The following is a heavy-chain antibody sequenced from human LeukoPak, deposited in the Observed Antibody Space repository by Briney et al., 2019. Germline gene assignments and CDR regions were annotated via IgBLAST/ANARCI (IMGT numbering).Heavy chain of an antibody. V-gene: IGHV1-2*02. CDR2: INPNSGGT. D-gene: IGHD6-19*01. J-gene: IGHJ4*02. Sequence: ASVKVSCKASGYTFNGYYIHWVRQAPGQGLEWMGWINPNSGGTNYAQNQGRVTMTRDTSISTAYMELSRLRSDDTAVFYCATSSGWKSNIDYWGQGTLVTVSS. CDR3: ATSSGWKSNIDY. CDR1: GYTFNGYY.